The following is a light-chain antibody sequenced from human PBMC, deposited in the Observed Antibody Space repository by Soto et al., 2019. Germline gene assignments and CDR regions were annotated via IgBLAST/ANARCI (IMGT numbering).Light chain of an antibody. J-gene: IGLJ3*02. V-gene: IGLV2-8*01. Sequence: QSALTQPPSASGSPGQSVTISCTGTSSDVGVYNYVSWYQQHPGKAPKLMIYDVNKRPSGVPDRFSGSKSGNTASLTVSGLQAADEADYYCISYAGSSIWVFGGGTKVTVL. CDR1: SSDVGVYNY. CDR3: ISYAGSSIWV. CDR2: DVN.